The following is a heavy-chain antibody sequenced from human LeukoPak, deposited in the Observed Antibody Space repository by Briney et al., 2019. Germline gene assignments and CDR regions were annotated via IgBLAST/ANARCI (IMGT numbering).Heavy chain of an antibody. CDR3: ARRYSSGWYIWFDP. Sequence: PSETLSLTCTVSGGSISSGSYYWSWIRQPAGKGLEWIGEINHSGSTNYNPSLKSRVTISVDTSKNQFSLKLSSVTAADTAVYYCARRYSSGWYIWFDPWGQGTLVTVSS. CDR2: INHSGST. J-gene: IGHJ5*02. V-gene: IGHV4-61*10. CDR1: GGSISSGSYY. D-gene: IGHD6-19*01.